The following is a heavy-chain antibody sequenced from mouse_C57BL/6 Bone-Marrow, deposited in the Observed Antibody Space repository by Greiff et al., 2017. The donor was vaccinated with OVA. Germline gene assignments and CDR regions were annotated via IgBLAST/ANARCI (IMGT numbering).Heavy chain of an antibody. D-gene: IGHD1-1*01. CDR1: GYTFTSYW. CDR3: TLITTVVARFDY. V-gene: IGHV1-5*01. Sequence: EVHLVESGTVLARPGASVKMSCKTSGYTFTSYWMHWVKQRPGQGLEWIGAIYPGNSDTSYNQKFKGKAKLTAVTSASTAYMELSSLTNEDSAVYYCTLITTVVARFDYWGQGTTLTVSS. CDR2: IYPGNSDT. J-gene: IGHJ2*01.